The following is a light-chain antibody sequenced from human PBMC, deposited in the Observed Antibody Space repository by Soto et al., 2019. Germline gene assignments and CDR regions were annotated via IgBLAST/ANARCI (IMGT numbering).Light chain of an antibody. Sequence: EIVLTQPPGTLSLSPGEGVTLSCRTSQSLRSNFLAWYQQKPGQAPRLLIYGASNRAAGTPDRFSGSGSGTDFTLSISRLEPEDSAVYYCQQYDSSVTFGGGTKVDIK. J-gene: IGKJ4*01. CDR2: GAS. CDR1: QSLRSNF. CDR3: QQYDSSVT. V-gene: IGKV3-20*01.